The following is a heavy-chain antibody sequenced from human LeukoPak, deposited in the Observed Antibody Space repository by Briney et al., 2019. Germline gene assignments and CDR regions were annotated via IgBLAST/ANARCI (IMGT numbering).Heavy chain of an antibody. Sequence: GGSLRLSCATSGFTFSNYGMHWVRQAPGKGLEWVAFIRFDGSTKYYADSVKGRFTISRDNAKNSLYLQMNSLRAEDTAVYYCARTRLYYYYMDVWGKGTTVTISS. D-gene: IGHD1-1*01. J-gene: IGHJ6*03. CDR1: GFTFSNYG. CDR3: ARTRLYYYYMDV. CDR2: IRFDGSTK. V-gene: IGHV3-30*02.